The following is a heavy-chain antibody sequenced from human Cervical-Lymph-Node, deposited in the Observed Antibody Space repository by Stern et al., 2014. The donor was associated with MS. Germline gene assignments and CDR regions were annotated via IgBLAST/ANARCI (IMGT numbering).Heavy chain of an antibody. D-gene: IGHD3-3*01. J-gene: IGHJ6*02. CDR2: ISYGGSNK. CDR1: GFTFSSYA. Sequence: VQLVETAGGVVQPGRSLRLSCAASGFTFSSYAMHWVRQAPGKVLEWVAVISYGGSNKYYADSVKGRFTISRDNSKNTLYLQMNSLRAEDTAVYYCARANYDFWSGYPDFHYYGMDVWGQGTTVTVSS. V-gene: IGHV3-30-3*01. CDR3: ARANYDFWSGYPDFHYYGMDV.